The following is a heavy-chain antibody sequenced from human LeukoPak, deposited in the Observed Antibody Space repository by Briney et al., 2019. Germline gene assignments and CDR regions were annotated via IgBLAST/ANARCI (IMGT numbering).Heavy chain of an antibody. CDR2: ISSSGSTI. CDR1: GFTFSSYE. J-gene: IGHJ4*02. Sequence: AGGSLRLSCAASGFTFSSYEMNWVRQAPGKGLEWVSYISSSGSTIYYADSVKGRFTISRDNAKNSLYLQMNSLRAEDAAVYYCARGFMVTTDWGQGTLVTVSS. V-gene: IGHV3-48*03. CDR3: ARGFMVTTD. D-gene: IGHD5-18*01.